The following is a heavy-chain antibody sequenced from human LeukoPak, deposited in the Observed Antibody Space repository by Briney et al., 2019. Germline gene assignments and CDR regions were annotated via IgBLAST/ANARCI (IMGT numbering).Heavy chain of an antibody. CDR1: GFTFSSYG. CDR2: IWYDGSNK. Sequence: GVSLRLSCAASGFTFSSYGMHWVRQAPGKGLEWVADIWYDGSNKDYADSVKGRSTISRDNSKNTLYLQMNSLRAEDTAVYYCARPTSYDYVWGSYRLDYWGQGTLVTVSS. CDR3: ARPTSYDYVWGSYRLDY. D-gene: IGHD3-16*02. V-gene: IGHV3-33*01. J-gene: IGHJ4*02.